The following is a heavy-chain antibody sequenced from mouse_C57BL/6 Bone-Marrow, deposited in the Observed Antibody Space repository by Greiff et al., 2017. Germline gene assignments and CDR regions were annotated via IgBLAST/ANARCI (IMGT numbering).Heavy chain of an antibody. D-gene: IGHD1-1*01. J-gene: IGHJ2*01. V-gene: IGHV1-64*01. CDR1: GYTFTSYW. CDR3: ARYYYYGSIFDY. CDR2: IHPNSGST. Sequence: VQLQQPGAELVKPGASVKLSCKASGYTFTSYWMHWVKQRPGQGLEWIGMIHPNSGSTNYNEKFKSKATLTVDKSSSTAYMQLSSLTSEDSAVYYCARYYYYGSIFDYWGQGTTLTVSS.